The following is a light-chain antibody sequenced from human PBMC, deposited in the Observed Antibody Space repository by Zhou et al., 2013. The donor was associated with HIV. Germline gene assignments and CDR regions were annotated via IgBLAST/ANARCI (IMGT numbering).Light chain of an antibody. J-gene: IGKJ5*01. V-gene: IGKV1-17*03. CDR3: LQHNSYPFT. CDR2: GAS. CDR1: QDISTW. Sequence: DIQMTQSPSTVAASVGDRVTISCRASQDISTWLAWFQQKPGKTPSLLIYGASTLQRGVPSRFSGSGSGTEFTLTISSLQPEDFATYYCLQHNSYPFTFGQGTRLEIK.